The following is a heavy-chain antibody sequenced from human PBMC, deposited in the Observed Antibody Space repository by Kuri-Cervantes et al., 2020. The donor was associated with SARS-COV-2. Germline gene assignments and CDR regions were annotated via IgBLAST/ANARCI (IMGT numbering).Heavy chain of an antibody. J-gene: IGHJ3*02. D-gene: IGHD3-22*01. Sequence: ASVKVSCKASGYTFTGYYMHWVRQAPGQGLEWMGWINPISGGTNYAQKFQGWVTMTRDTSISTVYMELSRLRSDDTAVYYCARSTPFRRQVVISQGVAFDIWGQGTVVTVSS. V-gene: IGHV1-2*04. CDR3: ARSTPFRRQVVISQGVAFDI. CDR2: INPISGGT. CDR1: GYTFTGYY.